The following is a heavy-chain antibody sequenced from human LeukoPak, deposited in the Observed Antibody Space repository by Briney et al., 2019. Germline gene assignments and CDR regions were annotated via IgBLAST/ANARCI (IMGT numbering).Heavy chain of an antibody. J-gene: IGHJ4*02. Sequence: GGSLRLSCAASEFTFSGYAMSWVRQPPGRGLEWVSTISGGGSSTYYADSVKGRFTISRDNSKDTLYLQMNSLRAEDTAVYYCAKRPSDYGDYVSYFDYWGQGTLVTVSS. CDR1: EFTFSGYA. D-gene: IGHD4-17*01. V-gene: IGHV3-23*01. CDR2: ISGGGSST. CDR3: AKRPSDYGDYVSYFDY.